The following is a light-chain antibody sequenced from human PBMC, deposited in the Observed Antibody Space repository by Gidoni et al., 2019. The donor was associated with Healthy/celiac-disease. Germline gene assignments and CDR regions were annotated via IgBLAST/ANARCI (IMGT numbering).Light chain of an antibody. Sequence: SYELTQPPSVSVSPGQTASITCSGDKLGDKYASCYQQKPGQSTVVFIYQDTKRTSGIPERFSGSNSGNTATLTISGPQAMDEADYYCQAWDSSTSVVFGGGTKLTVL. CDR3: QAWDSSTSVV. J-gene: IGLJ2*01. V-gene: IGLV3-1*01. CDR2: QDT. CDR1: KLGDKY.